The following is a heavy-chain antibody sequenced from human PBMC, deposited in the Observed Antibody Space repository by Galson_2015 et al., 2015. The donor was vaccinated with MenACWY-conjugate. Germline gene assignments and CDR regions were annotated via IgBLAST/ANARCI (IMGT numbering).Heavy chain of an antibody. Sequence: SVKVSCKASGYTFTSYAIHWVRQAPGQRLEWMGWINVGIGNTKYSQKFQGRVTITRDTSASTAYMELSSLRAEDTAVYYCARVGYGESVTPDDYWGRGTLVTVSS. D-gene: IGHD4-17*01. CDR3: ARVGYGESVTPDDY. CDR2: INVGIGNT. CDR1: GYTFTSYA. J-gene: IGHJ4*02. V-gene: IGHV1-3*01.